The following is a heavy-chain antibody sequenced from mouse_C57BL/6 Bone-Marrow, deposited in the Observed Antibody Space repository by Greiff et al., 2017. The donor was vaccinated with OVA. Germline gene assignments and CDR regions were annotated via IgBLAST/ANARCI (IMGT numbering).Heavy chain of an antibody. CDR3: TTYSNYRMDY. CDR2: IDPENGDT. Sequence: VQLKQSGAELVRPGASVKLSCTASGFNIKDDYMHWVKQRPEQGLEWIGWIDPENGDTEYASKFQGKATITADTSSNTAYLQLSSLTSEDTAVYYCTTYSNYRMDYWGQGTSVTVSS. V-gene: IGHV14-4*01. CDR1: GFNIKDDY. J-gene: IGHJ4*01. D-gene: IGHD2-5*01.